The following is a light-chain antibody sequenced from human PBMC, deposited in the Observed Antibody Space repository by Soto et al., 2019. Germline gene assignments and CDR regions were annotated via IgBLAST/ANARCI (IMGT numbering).Light chain of an antibody. V-gene: IGLV2-14*01. Sequence: QSVLTQPASVSGSPGQSITISCTGTSSDVGGYNYVSWYQQHPGKVRKLMIYDVSNRPSGVSNRFSGSKSGNTASLTISGLQAEDEADYYCSSYTSSSTVFGGGTKLTVL. CDR1: SSDVGGYNY. CDR2: DVS. CDR3: SSYTSSSTV. J-gene: IGLJ2*01.